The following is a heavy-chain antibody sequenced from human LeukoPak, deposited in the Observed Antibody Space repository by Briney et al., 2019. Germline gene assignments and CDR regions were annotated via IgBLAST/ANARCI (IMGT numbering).Heavy chain of an antibody. V-gene: IGHV4-59*08. Sequence: DPSETLSLTCTVAGGSISSYYWSWIRQPPGKGLEWIGYIYYSGSTNYNPSLKSRVTISVDTSKNQFSLKLSSVTAADTAVYYCARLLAVADSRHFDYWGQGTLVTVSS. CDR3: ARLLAVADSRHFDY. J-gene: IGHJ4*02. D-gene: IGHD6-19*01. CDR2: IYYSGST. CDR1: GGSISSYY.